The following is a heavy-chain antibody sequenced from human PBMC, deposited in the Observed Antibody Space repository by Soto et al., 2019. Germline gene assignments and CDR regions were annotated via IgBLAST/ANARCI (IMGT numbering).Heavy chain of an antibody. D-gene: IGHD3-3*01. J-gene: IGHJ6*02. Sequence: GGSLRLSCAASGFTFSSYSMNWVRQAPGKGLEWVSYISSSSSTIYYADSVKGRFTISRDNAKNSLYLQMNSLRDEDTAVYYCASLRFLEWLSRSYGMDVWGQGTTVTVSS. CDR3: ASLRFLEWLSRSYGMDV. V-gene: IGHV3-48*02. CDR2: ISSSSSTI. CDR1: GFTFSSYS.